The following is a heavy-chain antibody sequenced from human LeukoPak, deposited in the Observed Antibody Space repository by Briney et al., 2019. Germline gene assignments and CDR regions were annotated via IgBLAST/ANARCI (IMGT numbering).Heavy chain of an antibody. CDR1: GGSISSYY. V-gene: IGHV4-59*01. Sequence: SETLSLTCTVSGGSISSYYWSWIRQPPGKGLEWIGYIYYSGSTSYNPSLKSRVTISVDTSKNQFSLKLSSVTAADTAVYYCARGRSSLAYWGQGTLVTASS. D-gene: IGHD6-13*01. CDR2: IYYSGST. J-gene: IGHJ4*02. CDR3: ARGRSSLAY.